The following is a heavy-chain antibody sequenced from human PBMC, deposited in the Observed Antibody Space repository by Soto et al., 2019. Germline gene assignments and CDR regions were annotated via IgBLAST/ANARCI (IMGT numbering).Heavy chain of an antibody. CDR2: ISSSSSYI. CDR1: GFTFSSYS. Sequence: EVQLVESGGGLVKPGGSLRLSCAASGFTFSSYSMNWVRQAPGKGLEWVSSISSSSSYIYYADSVKGRFTISRDNAKNSLYLQMNSLRAEDTAVYYCMVDGWSGEDWFDPWGQGTLVTVSS. J-gene: IGHJ5*02. CDR3: MVDGWSGEDWFDP. D-gene: IGHD2-15*01. V-gene: IGHV3-21*01.